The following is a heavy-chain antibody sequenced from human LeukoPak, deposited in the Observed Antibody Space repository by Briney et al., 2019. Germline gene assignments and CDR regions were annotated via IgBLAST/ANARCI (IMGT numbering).Heavy chain of an antibody. J-gene: IGHJ4*02. CDR3: ARGFTRIDYFDY. D-gene: IGHD1-1*01. V-gene: IGHV1-46*01. Sequence: ASVKVSCKASGYTFTSYYIHWVRQAPGQGLEWMGVVIPGGGGTSYAQQFQGRVTMTRDMSTSTVYMELSSLRSEDTAVYYCARGFTRIDYFDYWGQGTLVTVSS. CDR2: VIPGGGGT. CDR1: GYTFTSYY.